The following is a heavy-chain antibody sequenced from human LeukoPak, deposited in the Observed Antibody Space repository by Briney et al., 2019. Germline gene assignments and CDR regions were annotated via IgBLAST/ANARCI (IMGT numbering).Heavy chain of an antibody. CDR2: IYPGGSV. Sequence: SETLSLTCSASGGSINNYYWTWLRQPAGQGLEWIWRIYPGGSVNYNPSLKSRVTMSVDTSRTQFTLNLSSVTAADTARYYCARDSGRWESPDYYSYYIDVWGKGTTVTVSS. J-gene: IGHJ6*03. V-gene: IGHV4-4*07. D-gene: IGHD1-26*01. CDR3: ARDSGRWESPDYYSYYIDV. CDR1: GGSINNYY.